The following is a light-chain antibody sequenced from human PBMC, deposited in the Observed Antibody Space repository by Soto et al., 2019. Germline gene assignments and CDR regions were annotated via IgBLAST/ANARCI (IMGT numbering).Light chain of an antibody. Sequence: QSSLTKPASVSGSPGQSMTIGWDGSSVDVGSYNLVSWYQQHPGKAPKVMIYEVSKRPSGVFNRFSGSKSGNTASLTISGLQAEDEADYYCCSYAGSSAYVFGIGTKVTVL. CDR1: SVDVGSYNL. V-gene: IGLV2-23*02. J-gene: IGLJ1*01. CDR3: CSYAGSSAYV. CDR2: EVS.